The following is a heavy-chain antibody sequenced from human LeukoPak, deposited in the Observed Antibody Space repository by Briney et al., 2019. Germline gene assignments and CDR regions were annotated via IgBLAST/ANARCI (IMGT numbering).Heavy chain of an antibody. CDR2: ISGSGGST. J-gene: IGHJ4*02. Sequence: GGSLRLPCAASGFTFSSYAMSWVRQAPGKGLEWVSAISGSGGSTYYADSVKGRFTISRDNSKNTLYLQMNSLRAEDTAVYYCAKDPQEAVAVYFDYWGQGTLVTVSS. D-gene: IGHD6-19*01. CDR3: AKDPQEAVAVYFDY. CDR1: GFTFSSYA. V-gene: IGHV3-23*01.